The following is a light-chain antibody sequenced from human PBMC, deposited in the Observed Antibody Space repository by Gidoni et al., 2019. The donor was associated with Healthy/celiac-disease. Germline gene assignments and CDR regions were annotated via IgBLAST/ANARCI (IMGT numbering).Light chain of an antibody. Sequence: EIVLTQSPGTMSLSPGERATLSCRASQSVSRSYLALYQQKPGQAPRLLIYGASSRATGIPDRFSGSGSGTDFTLTISRLEPEDFAVYYCQQYGSSPVTFGQGTKVEIK. CDR3: QQYGSSPVT. V-gene: IGKV3-20*01. J-gene: IGKJ1*01. CDR1: QSVSRSY. CDR2: GAS.